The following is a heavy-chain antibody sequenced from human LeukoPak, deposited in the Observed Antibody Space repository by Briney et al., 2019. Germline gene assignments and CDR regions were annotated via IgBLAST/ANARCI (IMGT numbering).Heavy chain of an antibody. J-gene: IGHJ4*02. CDR3: ASSQTMVRGVIVPRTDY. CDR1: GFNFNYYG. CDR2: IRYDGSNK. Sequence: GGSLRLSCAASGFNFNYYGMHWVRQAPGEGLEWVAFIRYDGSNKYYADSVKGRFTISRDNSENTLYLQMNSLRAEDTAVYYCASSQTMVRGVIVPRTDYWGQGTLVTVSS. D-gene: IGHD3-10*01. V-gene: IGHV3-30*02.